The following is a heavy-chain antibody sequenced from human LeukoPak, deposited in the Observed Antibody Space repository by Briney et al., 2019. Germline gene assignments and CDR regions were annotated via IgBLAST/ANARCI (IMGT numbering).Heavy chain of an antibody. D-gene: IGHD3-16*02. V-gene: IGHV1-69*13. CDR3: ARETLYDYVWGSYRSYFDY. CDR2: IIPIFGTA. J-gene: IGHJ4*02. CDR1: GGTFSSYA. Sequence: SVKVSCKASGGTFSSYAISWVRQAPGQGLEWMGGIIPIFGTANYAQKFQGRVMITADESTSTAYMELSSLRSEDTAVYYCARETLYDYVWGSYRSYFDYWGQGTLVTVSS.